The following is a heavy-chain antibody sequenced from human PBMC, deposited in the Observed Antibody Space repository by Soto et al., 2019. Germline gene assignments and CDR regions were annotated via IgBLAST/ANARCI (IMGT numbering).Heavy chain of an antibody. CDR3: TRSYIAGPNYSLDY. CDR1: GFTFGDFA. V-gene: IGHV3-49*04. Sequence: GGSLRLSCTASGFTFGDFAMNWVRQAPGKGLEWVGFIRSKAYGGTPEYAASVKGRLIISRDDSKISAYLQMDSLKAEVTAVYYCTRSYIAGPNYSLDYWAQGILVTVS. CDR2: IRSKAYGGTP. D-gene: IGHD2-15*01. J-gene: IGHJ4*02.